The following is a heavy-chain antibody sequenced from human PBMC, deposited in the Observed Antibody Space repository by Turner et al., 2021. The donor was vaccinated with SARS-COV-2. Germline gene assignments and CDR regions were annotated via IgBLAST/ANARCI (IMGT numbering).Heavy chain of an antibody. V-gene: IGHV3-53*02. CDR3: ARDLGTYGMDV. J-gene: IGHJ6*02. Sequence: EVQLVETGGGLIQPGGSLRLSCAASGLTVSRNYMNWVRQGPGKGLEWVSVIYSGGSTYYADSVKSRFTISRDNSKNTLYLQMNSLRAEDTAVYYCARDLGTYGMDVWGQGTTVTVSS. CDR2: IYSGGST. CDR1: GLTVSRNY. D-gene: IGHD6-13*01.